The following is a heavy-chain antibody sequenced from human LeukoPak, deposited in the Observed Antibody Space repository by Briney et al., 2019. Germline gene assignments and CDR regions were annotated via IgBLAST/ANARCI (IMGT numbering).Heavy chain of an antibody. D-gene: IGHD1/OR15-1a*01. CDR3: TTQGTSGTGRVDY. CDR1: GFTFSNAW. V-gene: IGHV3-15*01. J-gene: IGHJ4*02. Sequence: GGSLSLSCAASGFTFSNAWMTWVRQAPGKGLEWVGRIKSKTDGGSADYAAPVKGRFTISRDDSKNTLYLQMNSLKTEDTAVYYCTTQGTSGTGRVDYSAQRTLVTVSS. CDR2: IKSKTDGGSA.